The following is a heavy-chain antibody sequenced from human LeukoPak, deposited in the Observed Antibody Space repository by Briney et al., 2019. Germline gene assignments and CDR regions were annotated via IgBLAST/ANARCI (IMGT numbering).Heavy chain of an antibody. Sequence: SETLSLTCTVSGGSISSYYWSWIRQPPGKGLEWIGYIYYSGSTNYKPSLKSRVTISVDKSKNQFSLKLSSVTAADTAVYYCARGLVDYGNNWFDPWGQGTLVTVSS. CDR1: GGSISSYY. V-gene: IGHV4-59*12. CDR2: IYYSGST. D-gene: IGHD4/OR15-4a*01. CDR3: ARGLVDYGNNWFDP. J-gene: IGHJ5*02.